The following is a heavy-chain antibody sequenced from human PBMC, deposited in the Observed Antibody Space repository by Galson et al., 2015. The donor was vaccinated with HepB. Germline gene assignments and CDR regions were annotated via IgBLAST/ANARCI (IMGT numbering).Heavy chain of an antibody. Sequence: SLRLSCAASGFTVSNYHMTWVRQAPGKGLEWVSVIFKNGRIFHTDSVKGRFSSSRDDSKNTVYLEMNSLRVEDTAVYCCVRDEFDRAGSSWYATSHWGQGTLVTVSS. CDR2: IFKNGRI. CDR1: GFTVSNYH. V-gene: IGHV3-66*03. CDR3: VRDEFDRAGSSWYATSH. D-gene: IGHD6-13*01. J-gene: IGHJ4*02.